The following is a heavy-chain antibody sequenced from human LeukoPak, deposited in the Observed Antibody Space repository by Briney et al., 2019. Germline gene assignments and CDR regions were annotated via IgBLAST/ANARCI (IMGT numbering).Heavy chain of an antibody. CDR1: GYTFTSYA. CDR3: ARRSGYFGYDPEDTHWFDP. J-gene: IGHJ5*02. V-gene: IGHV7-4-1*02. D-gene: IGHD5-12*01. CDR2: INTNTGNP. Sequence: GASVKVSCKASGYTFTSYAMNWVRQAPGQGLEWMGWINTNTGNPTYAQGFTGRFVFSLDTSVSTAYLQISSLKAEDTAVYYCARRSGYFGYDPEDTHWFDPWGQGTLVTVSS.